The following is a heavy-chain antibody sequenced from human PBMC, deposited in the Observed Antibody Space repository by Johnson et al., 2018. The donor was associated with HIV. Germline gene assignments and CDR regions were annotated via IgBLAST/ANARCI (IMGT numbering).Heavy chain of an antibody. V-gene: IGHV3-30-3*01. CDR1: EFTFRNYA. D-gene: IGHD6-13*01. CDR3: ARGRKDIEAADGLDNDAFEM. Sequence: QVQLVESGGGVVQPGRSLRIYCAVSEFTFRNYAMHWVRLAPGTGLQWVAVISYEGSRKYYGDSVKGRFTISRDNSKDTLYLQMDRLRAGDTAVYYCARGRKDIEAADGLDNDAFEMWGQGTLVTVSS. CDR2: ISYEGSRK. J-gene: IGHJ3*02.